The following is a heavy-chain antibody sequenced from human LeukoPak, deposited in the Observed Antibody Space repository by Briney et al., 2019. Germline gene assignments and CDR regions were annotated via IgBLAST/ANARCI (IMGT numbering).Heavy chain of an antibody. Sequence: GASVKVSCKASGYTFTGYYMHWVRQAPGQGLEWMGWINPNSGGTNYAQKFQGRVTMTRDTSISTAYMDLSRLRCDDTAVYYCARDDPSLGGKFDYWGQGTLVTVSS. CDR3: ARDDPSLGGKFDY. J-gene: IGHJ4*02. CDR2: INPNSGGT. V-gene: IGHV1-2*02. D-gene: IGHD3-10*01. CDR1: GYTFTGYY.